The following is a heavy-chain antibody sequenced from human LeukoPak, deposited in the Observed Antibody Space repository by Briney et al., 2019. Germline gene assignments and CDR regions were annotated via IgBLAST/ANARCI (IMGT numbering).Heavy chain of an antibody. Sequence: ASVKVSCKASGYTFTGYYMHWVRQAPGQGLEWMGWINPNSGGTSYAQKFQGRVTMTRDTSISTAYMELSRLRSDDTAVYYCARDPMTRGDKYNWFDPWGQGTLVTVSS. CDR2: INPNSGGT. CDR1: GYTFTGYY. CDR3: ARDPMTRGDKYNWFDP. J-gene: IGHJ5*02. D-gene: IGHD3-16*01. V-gene: IGHV1-2*02.